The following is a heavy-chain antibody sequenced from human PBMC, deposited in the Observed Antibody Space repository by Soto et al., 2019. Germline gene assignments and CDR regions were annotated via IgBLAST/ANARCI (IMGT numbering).Heavy chain of an antibody. Sequence: PGGSVRRTCVDAGSVCISCAMSWVRQAPGKGPEWVSAISTSGISTYYADSVKGRFTISRDNSKNTLYLQMNSLRAEETAVYYCAKHGPGVDDSSAYWGQGTLVTVSS. D-gene: IGHD3-22*01. CDR3: AKHGPGVDDSSAY. V-gene: IGHV3-23*01. CDR2: ISTSGIST. CDR1: GSVCISCA. J-gene: IGHJ4*02.